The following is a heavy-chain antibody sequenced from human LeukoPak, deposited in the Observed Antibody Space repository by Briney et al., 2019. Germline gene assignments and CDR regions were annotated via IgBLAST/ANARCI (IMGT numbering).Heavy chain of an antibody. J-gene: IGHJ3*02. V-gene: IGHV1-24*01. CDR1: GYTLTELS. D-gene: IGHD3-10*01. CDR2: FDPEDGET. Sequence: ASVKVTCKVSGYTLTELSMHWVRQAGGKGLDGMGGFDPEDGETNYAQKFQGRVTMTEDTSTDTAYMELSSLRSEDTAVYYCATRSGSESYYNWDAFDIWGQGTMVTVSS. CDR3: ATRSGSESYYNWDAFDI.